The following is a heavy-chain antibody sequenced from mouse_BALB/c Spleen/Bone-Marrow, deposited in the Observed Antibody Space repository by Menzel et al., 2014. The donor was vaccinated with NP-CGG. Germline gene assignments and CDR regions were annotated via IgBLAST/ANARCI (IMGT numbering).Heavy chain of an antibody. Sequence: VQLVESGPGLVAPSQSLSITCTISGLSLTRYGVHWVRRPPGKGLEWLVVIWSDGSTTYNSALKSRLSITKDNSKSQVFLKMNSLQTDDTAMYYCARNGNFFAMDSWGQGTSVTVSS. CDR2: IWSDGST. CDR1: GLSLTRYG. D-gene: IGHD2-1*01. CDR3: ARNGNFFAMDS. J-gene: IGHJ4*01. V-gene: IGHV2-6-1*01.